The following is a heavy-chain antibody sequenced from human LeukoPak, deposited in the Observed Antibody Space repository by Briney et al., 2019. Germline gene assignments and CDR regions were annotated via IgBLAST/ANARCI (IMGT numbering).Heavy chain of an antibody. Sequence: SETLSLTCAVSGGSISSGSYYWSWIRQPAGKGLEWIGRIYTSGSTNYNPSLKSRVTISVDTSKNQFSLKLSSVPAADTAVYYCARGTTAHLFEDYWGQGTLVTVSS. CDR2: IYTSGST. V-gene: IGHV4-61*02. D-gene: IGHD4-17*01. CDR1: GGSISSGSYY. J-gene: IGHJ4*02. CDR3: ARGTTAHLFEDY.